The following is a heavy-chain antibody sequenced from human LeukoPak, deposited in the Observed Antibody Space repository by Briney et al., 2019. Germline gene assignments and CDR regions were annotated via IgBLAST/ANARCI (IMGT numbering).Heavy chain of an antibody. CDR1: GFTFCDHG. J-gene: IGHJ4*02. CDR2: IRSKAYGGTT. D-gene: IGHD6-19*01. CDR3: TTGYSSGWYYDY. Sequence: GGSLRLSCTASGFTFCDHGMSWVRQAPGKGREWVGFIRSKAYGGTTEYAASVKGRFTISTDDSKRIAYLQMNSLKTEDTAVYYCTTGYSSGWYYDYWGQGTLVTVSS. V-gene: IGHV3-49*04.